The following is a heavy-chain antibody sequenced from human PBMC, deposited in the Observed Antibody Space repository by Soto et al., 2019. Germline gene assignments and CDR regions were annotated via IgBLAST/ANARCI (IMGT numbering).Heavy chain of an antibody. J-gene: IGHJ3*02. Sequence: QVQLVQSGAEVKKPGASVKVSCKTSGYTFTTYPMHWVRQAPGQRLEWMGWINAGNGNTKYSQKFQGRVTITRDTSASTAYIELSSLRSEDTAVYSCARGLTMVRGLILDAFDMWGQGTMVTVSS. D-gene: IGHD3-10*01. CDR2: INAGNGNT. CDR1: GYTFTTYP. CDR3: ARGLTMVRGLILDAFDM. V-gene: IGHV1-3*01.